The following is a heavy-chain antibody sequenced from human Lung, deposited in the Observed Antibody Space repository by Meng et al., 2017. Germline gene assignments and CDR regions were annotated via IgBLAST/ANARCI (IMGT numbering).Heavy chain of an antibody. V-gene: IGHV4-34*01. D-gene: IGHD4-11*01. CDR3: ARGPTTMAHDFDY. CDR2: INHSGST. Sequence: QWQLTRWGAGLLNPSETLSLTCVVSGGSFSDYYWSWIRQPPGKGLEWIGEINHSGSTNYNPSLESRATISVDTSQNNLSLKLSSVTAADSAVYYCARGPTTMAHDFDYWGQGTLVTVSS. CDR1: GGSFSDYY. J-gene: IGHJ4*02.